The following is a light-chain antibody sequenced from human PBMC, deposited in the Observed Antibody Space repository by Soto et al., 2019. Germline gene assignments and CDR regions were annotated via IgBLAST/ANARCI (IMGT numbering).Light chain of an antibody. CDR2: DVT. CDR3: SSYAGSDTMI. Sequence: QSVLTQPRSVSGSPGQSVTISCTGTSSDVGGYNYVSWYQQHPGKAPKLFIYDVTERPSGVPDRFSASKSGNTASLTISGLQAEDEADYYCSSYAGSDTMIFGGGTQLTVL. V-gene: IGLV2-11*01. J-gene: IGLJ2*01. CDR1: SSDVGGYNY.